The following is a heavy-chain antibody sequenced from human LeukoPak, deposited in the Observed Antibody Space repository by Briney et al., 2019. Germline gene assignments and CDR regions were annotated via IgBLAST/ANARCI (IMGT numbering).Heavy chain of an antibody. J-gene: IGHJ4*02. CDR1: GGSFSGYY. CDR3: ARFRLGHYYDSSGFDY. V-gene: IGHV4-59*01. CDR2: IYYSGST. Sequence: PSETLSLTCAVYGGSFSGYYWSWIRQPPGKGLEWIGYIYYSGSTNYNPSLKSRVTISVDTSKNQFSLKLSSVTAADTAVYYCARFRLGHYYDSSGFDYWGQGTLVTVSS. D-gene: IGHD3-22*01.